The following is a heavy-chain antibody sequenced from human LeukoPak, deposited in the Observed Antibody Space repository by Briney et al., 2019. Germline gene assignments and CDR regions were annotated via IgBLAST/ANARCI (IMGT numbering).Heavy chain of an antibody. J-gene: IGHJ5*02. V-gene: IGHV3-23*01. Sequence: GGSLRLSCAASGFTFNSYAMSWVRQAPGKGLEWVSAISGSGGSTYYADSVKGRFTISRDNSKNTLYLQMNSLRAEDTAVYYCAKDRVGYYGSGSSRFDPWGQGTLVTVSS. CDR3: AKDRVGYYGSGSSRFDP. CDR1: GFTFNSYA. CDR2: ISGSGGST. D-gene: IGHD3-10*01.